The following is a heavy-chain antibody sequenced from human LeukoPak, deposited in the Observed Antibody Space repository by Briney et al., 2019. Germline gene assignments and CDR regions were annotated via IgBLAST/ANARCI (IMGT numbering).Heavy chain of an antibody. Sequence: GGSLRLSCAASGFSFRSYTMSWVRQAPGKGLEWVSSISGNGANTYYADSVKGRFTISRDNSKNTLYLQINSLRAEDTALYYCAKLHITIFGVDHIDFWGQGTLVTVSS. D-gene: IGHD3-3*01. V-gene: IGHV3-23*01. CDR2: ISGNGANT. CDR1: GFSFRSYT. J-gene: IGHJ4*02. CDR3: AKLHITIFGVDHIDF.